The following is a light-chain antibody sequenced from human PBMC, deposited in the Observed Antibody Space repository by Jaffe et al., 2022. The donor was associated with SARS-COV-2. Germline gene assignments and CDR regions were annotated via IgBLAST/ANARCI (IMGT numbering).Light chain of an antibody. CDR1: QGINNF. J-gene: IGKJ5*01. Sequence: DIQLTQSPSFLSASVGDRVTVTCRASQGINNFLAWYQQKPGKAPKLLIYAAFTLQSGVPSRFSGSGSGTEFALTISSLQPEDFATYYCQQHSSDPITFGQGTRLEIK. CDR3: QQHSSDPIT. V-gene: IGKV1-9*01. CDR2: AAF.